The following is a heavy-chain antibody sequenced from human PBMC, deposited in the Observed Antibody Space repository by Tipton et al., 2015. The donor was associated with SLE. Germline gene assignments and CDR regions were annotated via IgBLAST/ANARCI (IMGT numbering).Heavy chain of an antibody. V-gene: IGHV4-4*09. D-gene: IGHD3-10*01. J-gene: IGHJ4*02. CDR3: ARGRMVRGVDY. Sequence: TLSLTCAVYGGSFSGYYWSWIRQPPGKGLEWIGYIYTSGSTNYSPSLKSRVTISVDTSKNQFSLKLSSVTAADTAVYYCARGRMVRGVDYWGQGTLVTVSS. CDR1: GGSFSGYY. CDR2: IYTSGST.